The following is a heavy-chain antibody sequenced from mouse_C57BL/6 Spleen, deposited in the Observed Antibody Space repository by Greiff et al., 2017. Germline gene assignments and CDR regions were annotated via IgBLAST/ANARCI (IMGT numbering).Heavy chain of an antibody. CDR3: ARSRGLLLDY. D-gene: IGHD2-3*01. Sequence: VQLQQSGPELVKPGASVKISCKASGYAFSSSWMNWVKQRPGKRLEWIGRIYPGDGDTNYNGKFKGKATLTADKSSSTAYMQLSSLTSEDSAVYFCARSRGLLLDYWGQGTTLTVSS. V-gene: IGHV1-82*01. CDR1: GYAFSSSW. J-gene: IGHJ2*01. CDR2: IYPGDGDT.